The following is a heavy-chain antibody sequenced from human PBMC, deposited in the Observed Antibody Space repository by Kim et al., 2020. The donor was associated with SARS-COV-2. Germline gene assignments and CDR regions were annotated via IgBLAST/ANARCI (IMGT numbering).Heavy chain of an antibody. Sequence: GGSLRLSCAASGFTFSGSAVHWVRQASGKGLEWVGRIRSKTNSYVTAYAASVKGRLTISRDDSKNTAYLEMNSLKTEDTAVYYCTISATGNLDFDSWGQGTLVTVSS. D-gene: IGHD1-1*01. CDR2: IRSKTNSYVT. V-gene: IGHV3-73*01. J-gene: IGHJ4*02. CDR1: GFTFSGSA. CDR3: TISATGNLDFDS.